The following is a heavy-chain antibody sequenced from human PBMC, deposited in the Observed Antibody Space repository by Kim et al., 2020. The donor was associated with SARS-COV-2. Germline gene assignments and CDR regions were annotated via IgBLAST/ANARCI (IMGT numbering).Heavy chain of an antibody. D-gene: IGHD1-7*01. J-gene: IGHJ4*02. CDR3: ARTGTTTF. CDR2: GRTK. Sequence: GRTKDYADSVKGRFTISRDNAKNSLYRQMNSLRAEDTAVYYCARTGTTTFWGQGTLVTVSS. V-gene: IGHV3-11*01.